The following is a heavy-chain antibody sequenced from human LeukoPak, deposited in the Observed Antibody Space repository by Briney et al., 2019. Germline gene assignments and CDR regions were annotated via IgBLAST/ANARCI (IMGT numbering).Heavy chain of an antibody. J-gene: IGHJ4*02. CDR2: IGGSGDST. CDR3: AKVSGYCTNGVCFSYY. CDR1: GLTFSNNA. D-gene: IGHD2-8*01. V-gene: IGHV3-23*01. Sequence: GGSLRLSCAASGLTFSNNAMNWVRQAPGKGLEWVSGIGGSGDSTYYADSVKGRFTISRDNSKNTLYLQMNSLRAEDTAVYYCAKVSGYCTNGVCFSYYWGQGTLVTVSS.